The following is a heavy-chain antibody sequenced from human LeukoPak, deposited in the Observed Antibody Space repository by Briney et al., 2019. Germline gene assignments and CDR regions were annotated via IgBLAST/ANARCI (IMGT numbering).Heavy chain of an antibody. CDR2: INPSGGST. CDR3: ARDGHHYDFWSGFRTRGYMDV. CDR1: GYTFTSYY. D-gene: IGHD3-3*01. J-gene: IGHJ6*03. V-gene: IGHV1-46*01. Sequence: ASVKVSCKASGYTFTSYYMHWVRQAPGQGLEWMGIINPSGGSTSYAQEFQGRVTMTRDMSTSTVYMELSSLRSEDTAVYYCARDGHHYDFWSGFRTRGYMDVWGKGTTVTVSS.